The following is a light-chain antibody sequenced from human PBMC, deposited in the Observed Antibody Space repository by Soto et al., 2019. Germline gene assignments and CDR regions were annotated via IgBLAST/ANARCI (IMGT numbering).Light chain of an antibody. CDR3: SSYTRSTTCV. CDR2: EVS. CDR1: GSDVGFSKF. V-gene: IGLV2-14*01. Sequence: QSALTQPASVSGSPGQSITISCTGTGSDVGFSKFVSWHPQHPGKAPKLIIYEVSDRPSGVSNRVSGSKSGNTASLTISGLQAEDEADYYCSSYTRSTTCVFGGGTKLTVL. J-gene: IGLJ3*02.